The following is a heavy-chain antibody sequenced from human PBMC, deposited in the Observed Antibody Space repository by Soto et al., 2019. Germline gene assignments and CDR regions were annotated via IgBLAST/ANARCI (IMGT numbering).Heavy chain of an antibody. CDR2: ISDDGSNK. D-gene: IGHD6-13*01. CDR1: GFSFSSYG. V-gene: IGHV3-30*18. CDR3: AKEPYSFTWYGSNGLDV. Sequence: PGESLKISCAASGFSFSSYGMHWVRQAPGKGLEWLTLISDDGSNKKYVDSVRGRFTISRDNSENTLYLQMKSLRPEDTAVYYCAKEPYSFTWYGSNGLDVWGQGTTVTVSS. J-gene: IGHJ6*02.